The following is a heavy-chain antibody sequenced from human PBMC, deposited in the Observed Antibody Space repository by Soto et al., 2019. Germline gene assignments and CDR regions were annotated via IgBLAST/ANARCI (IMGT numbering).Heavy chain of an antibody. D-gene: IGHD3-10*01. J-gene: IGHJ4*02. CDR3: ARAGATRGVDY. V-gene: IGHV3-48*01. Sequence: VQLVESGGGLVQPGGSLRLSCTASGFTFSSYIMNWVPQAPGRGLEWVSYIGGSTSTIHYADSVKGRFTISRDNAKNSLYLQVNILNAEDTAVYYCARAGATRGVDYWGQGTLVTVSS. CDR1: GFTFSSYI. CDR2: IGGSTSTI.